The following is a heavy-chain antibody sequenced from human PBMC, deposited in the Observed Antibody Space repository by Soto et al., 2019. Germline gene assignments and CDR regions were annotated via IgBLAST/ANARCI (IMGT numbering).Heavy chain of an antibody. CDR1: GFAFGSYW. V-gene: IGHV3-7*01. CDR3: ASYPLGF. Sequence: VKLEESGGGLVQPGGSLRLSCGTSGFAFGSYWMTWVRQAAGKGLEWVANIKQDGSEMHYVDSVKGRFGISRDNAKSSLYLLRNSLRDEDTAVYFCASYPLGFWGQGTLVTVSS. CDR2: IKQDGSEM. D-gene: IGHD6-25*01. J-gene: IGHJ4*02.